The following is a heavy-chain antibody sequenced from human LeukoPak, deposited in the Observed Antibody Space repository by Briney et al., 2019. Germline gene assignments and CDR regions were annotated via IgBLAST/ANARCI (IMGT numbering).Heavy chain of an antibody. D-gene: IGHD1-26*01. CDR1: GGSISSGGYY. V-gene: IGHV4-31*03. CDR2: IYYSGST. J-gene: IGHJ4*02. CDR3: ARGLFTREWELPCDY. Sequence: SETLSLTCTVSGGSISSGGYYWSWIRQHPGKGLEWIGYIYYSGSTYYNPSLKSRVTISVDTSKNQFSLKLSSVTAADTAVYYCARGLFTREWELPCDYWGQGTLVTVSS.